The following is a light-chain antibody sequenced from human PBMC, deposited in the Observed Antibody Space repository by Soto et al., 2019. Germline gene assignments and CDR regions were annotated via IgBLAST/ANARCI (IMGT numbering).Light chain of an antibody. CDR1: QDISNY. Sequence: DIQMTQSPSSLSASVGDRVTITCQASQDISNYLNWYQQKPGKAPKLLIYDASNLETGVPSMFSGRGSGTDFTFTISILQPEDIATYYCQQYDNLPITFGLGTRLEIK. CDR3: QQYDNLPIT. V-gene: IGKV1-33*01. CDR2: DAS. J-gene: IGKJ5*01.